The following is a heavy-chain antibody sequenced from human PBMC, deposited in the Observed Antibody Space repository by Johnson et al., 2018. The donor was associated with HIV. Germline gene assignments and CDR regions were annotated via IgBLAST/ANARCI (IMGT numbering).Heavy chain of an antibody. J-gene: IGHJ3*02. Sequence: MMLVESGGGLVKPGGSLKLSCTASGFTFSNAWMNWVRHAPGKGLEWVGRIKSKTDGGTTDYAAPVKGKFTISRDDSKTTLYLQMNSLKTEDTAVYYCITGGSGTIASGAFDIWGQGTMVTVSS. V-gene: IGHV3-15*01. CDR1: GFTFSNAW. CDR3: ITGGSGTIASGAFDI. CDR2: IKSKTDGGTT. D-gene: IGHD1-26*01.